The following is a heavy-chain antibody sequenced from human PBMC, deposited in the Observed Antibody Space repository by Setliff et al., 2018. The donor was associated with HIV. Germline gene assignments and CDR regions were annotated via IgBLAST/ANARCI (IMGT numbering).Heavy chain of an antibody. V-gene: IGHV3-20*04. J-gene: IGHJ6*03. CDR3: AREVTYAGRYYYMDV. CDR1: GFTFDDYG. Sequence: PGGSLRLSCAASGFTFDDYGMSWVRQAPGKGLEWVSGINWNGGSTGYADSVKGRFTISRDNANSSLYLQMNSLRADDTAVYYCAREVTYAGRYYYMDVWGTGTTVTVSS. CDR2: INWNGGST. D-gene: IGHD3-10*01.